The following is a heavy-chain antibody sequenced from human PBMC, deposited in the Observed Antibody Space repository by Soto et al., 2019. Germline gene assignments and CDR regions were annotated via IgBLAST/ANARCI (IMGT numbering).Heavy chain of an antibody. Sequence: QITLKESGPTLVKPTQTLTLTCTFSGFSLSTSGVGVGWIRQPPGKALEWLALIYWDDDKRYSTSLQSRLTITKDTPKNQVVLTMTNMDPVDTATYYCAHRLQGLLWFGEYPFDYCGQGTLVTVSS. CDR2: IYWDDDK. V-gene: IGHV2-5*02. D-gene: IGHD3-10*01. CDR1: GFSLSTSGVG. J-gene: IGHJ4*02. CDR3: AHRLQGLLWFGEYPFDY.